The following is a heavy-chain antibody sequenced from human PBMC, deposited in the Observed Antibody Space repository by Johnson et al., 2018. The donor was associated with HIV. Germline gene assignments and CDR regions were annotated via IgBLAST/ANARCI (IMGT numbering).Heavy chain of an antibody. CDR1: GFTFSTFW. CDR3: AKESKWESRTPHAFDM. D-gene: IGHD1-26*01. CDR2: IRYDGNRK. V-gene: IGHV3-30*02. J-gene: IGHJ3*02. Sequence: QVQLVESGGGLVQPGGSLRLSCAASGFTFSTFWMSWVRQAPGKGLEWVAFIRYDGNRKYYIDSVKGRFTVSRDNSKNTLYLQMKSLRPEDNAVYYCAKESKWESRTPHAFDMWGQGTMVTVSS.